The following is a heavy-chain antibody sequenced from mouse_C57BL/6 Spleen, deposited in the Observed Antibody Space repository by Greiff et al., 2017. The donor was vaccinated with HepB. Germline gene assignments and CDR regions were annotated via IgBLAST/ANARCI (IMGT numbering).Heavy chain of an antibody. Sequence: VQLQQPGAELVKPGASVKLSCKASGYTFTSYWMQWVKQRPGQGLEWIGEIDPSDSYTNYNQKFKGKATLTVDTSSSTAYMQLSSLTSEDSAVYYCARKGTFYYGNYDFAYWGQGTLVTVSA. V-gene: IGHV1-50*01. CDR2: IDPSDSYT. J-gene: IGHJ3*01. CDR1: GYTFTSYW. CDR3: ARKGTFYYGNYDFAY. D-gene: IGHD2-1*01.